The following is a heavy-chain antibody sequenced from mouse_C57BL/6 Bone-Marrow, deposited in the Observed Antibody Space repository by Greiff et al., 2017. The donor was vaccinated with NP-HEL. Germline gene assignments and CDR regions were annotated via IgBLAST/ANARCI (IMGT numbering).Heavy chain of an antibody. CDR2: ISYDGSN. Sequence: ESGPGLVKPSQSLSLTCSVTGYSITSGYYWNWIRQFPGNKLEWMGYISYDGSNNYNPSLKNRISITRDTSKNQFFLKLNSVTTEDTATYYCARGRLGRKDYWGQGTTLTVSS. CDR1: GYSITSGYY. CDR3: ARGRLGRKDY. V-gene: IGHV3-6*01. J-gene: IGHJ2*01. D-gene: IGHD4-1*01.